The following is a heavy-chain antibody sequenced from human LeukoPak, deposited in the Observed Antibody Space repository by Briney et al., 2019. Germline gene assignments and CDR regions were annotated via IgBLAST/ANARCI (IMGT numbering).Heavy chain of an antibody. CDR2: IRSKANNYAT. J-gene: IGHJ4*02. D-gene: IGHD5-18*01. Sequence: GGSLRLSCAASGFTVSSNYMSWVRQASGKGLEWVGRIRSKANNYATEYAAPVKGRFTISRDDSKNTAYLQMNSLKTEDTAVYYCTRHGRYSNGYQAFDYWGQGILVIVSS. CDR1: GFTVSSNY. V-gene: IGHV3-73*01. CDR3: TRHGRYSNGYQAFDY.